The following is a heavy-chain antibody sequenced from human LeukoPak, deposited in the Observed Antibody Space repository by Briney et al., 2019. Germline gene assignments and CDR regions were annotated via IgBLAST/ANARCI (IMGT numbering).Heavy chain of an antibody. CDR2: IYPGDSDA. V-gene: IGHV5-51*01. J-gene: IGHJ3*02. CDR1: GYSFTSYW. Sequence: GESLKISCKASGYSFTSYWICWVRQMPGQALKCLGIIYPGDSDARYSQTFPGKVTISADKSTNTNYLQWRSQTVSDTAMYYFAIRYNWENAFDIWGQGTMVTVSS. D-gene: IGHD1-1*01. CDR3: AIRYNWENAFDI.